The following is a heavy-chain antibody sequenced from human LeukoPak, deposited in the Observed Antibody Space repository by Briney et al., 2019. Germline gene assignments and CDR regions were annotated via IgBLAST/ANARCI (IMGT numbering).Heavy chain of an antibody. CDR3: ARPSYYYDSSGSALDY. CDR1: GGTFSSYA. Sequence: GASVKVSCKASGGTFSSYAISWVRQAPGQGLEWMGGIIPIFGTANYAQKFQGRVTITADESTSTAYMELSSLRSEDTAVYYCARPSYYYDSSGSALDYWGQEPWSRLL. D-gene: IGHD3-22*01. V-gene: IGHV1-69*13. CDR2: IIPIFGTA. J-gene: IGHJ4*01.